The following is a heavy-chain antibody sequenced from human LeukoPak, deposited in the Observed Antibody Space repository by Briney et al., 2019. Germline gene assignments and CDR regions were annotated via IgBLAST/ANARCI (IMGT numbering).Heavy chain of an antibody. V-gene: IGHV4-39*01. D-gene: IGHD1-26*01. CDR3: ARHEYSGSYYGLSWFDP. CDR1: GGSISSSGFY. Sequence: SETLSLTCTVSGGSISSSGFYWGWIRQAPGKGLEWIASIYYSGSTYYNPSLKSRVTISVDTSKNQLSLKLSSLTAADTAVYYCARHEYSGSYYGLSWFDPWGQGTLVTVSS. J-gene: IGHJ5*02. CDR2: IYYSGST.